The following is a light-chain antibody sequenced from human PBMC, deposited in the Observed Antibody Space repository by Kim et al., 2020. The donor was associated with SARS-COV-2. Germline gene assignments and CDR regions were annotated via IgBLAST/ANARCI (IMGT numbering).Light chain of an antibody. V-gene: IGKV3-11*01. CDR1: QSVSSY. J-gene: IGKJ4*01. CDR3: QQRSNWPLT. Sequence: PGERATLSCRASQSVSSYLAWYQQKADQAPRLLIHDASNRATGIPARFSGSGSGTDFTLTISSLEPEDFAVYYCQQRSNWPLTFGGGTKVDIK. CDR2: DAS.